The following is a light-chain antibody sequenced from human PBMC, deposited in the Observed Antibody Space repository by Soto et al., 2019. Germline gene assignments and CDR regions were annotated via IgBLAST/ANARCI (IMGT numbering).Light chain of an antibody. CDR3: SSYTSSSTVV. CDR1: SSDVGGYNY. J-gene: IGLJ1*01. CDR2: DVS. V-gene: IGLV2-14*01. Sequence: QSALTQPASVSGSPGQSITISCTGTSSDVGGYNYVSWYQQHPGKAPKLMIYDVSNRPSGVSNRFSGSKSGNSASLTISGVQAEYEADYYCSSYTSSSTVVFGTGTKLTVL.